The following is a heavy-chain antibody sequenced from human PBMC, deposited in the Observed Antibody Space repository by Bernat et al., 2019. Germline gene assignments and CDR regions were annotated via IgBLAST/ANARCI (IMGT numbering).Heavy chain of an antibody. D-gene: IGHD6-13*01. J-gene: IGHJ6*02. CDR3: AREITYGSWYRHYGMDV. Sequence: EVQLVESGGGLVKPGGSLRLSCAASGFTFSSYSMNWVRQAPGKGLEWVSSISSSSSYIYYADSVKGRFTISRDNAKNSLYLQMNSLRAEDTAVYYCAREITYGSWYRHYGMDVWGQGTTVTVSS. V-gene: IGHV3-21*01. CDR2: ISSSSSYI. CDR1: GFTFSSYS.